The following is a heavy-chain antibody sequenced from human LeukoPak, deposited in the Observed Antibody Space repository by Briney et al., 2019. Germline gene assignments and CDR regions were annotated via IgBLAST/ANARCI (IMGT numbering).Heavy chain of an antibody. V-gene: IGHV4-59*01. Sequence: PSETLSLTCTVSGGSISTYYWSWIRQPPGKGLEWIGYIYYTGSTDYHPSLTSRLSISVDTSRNQFSLKLTSVTAADTAVYLWAREQGHALEIWGQGTTVIVSS. CDR2: IYYTGST. CDR1: GGSISTYY. J-gene: IGHJ3*02. CDR3: AREQGHALEI.